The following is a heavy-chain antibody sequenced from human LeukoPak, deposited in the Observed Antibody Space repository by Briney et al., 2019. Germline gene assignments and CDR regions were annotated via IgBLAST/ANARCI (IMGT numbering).Heavy chain of an antibody. CDR3: ATYIQRPPGMDV. D-gene: IGHD2-15*01. Sequence: PGGSLRLSCAASGFTFSTYWMHWVRQAPGKGLVWVSRISSDAITTNYADSVKGRFTVSRDNAKNTLYLQMNSLRDEDTALYFCATYIQRPPGMDVWGQGTMVTVSS. CDR1: GFTFSTYW. CDR2: ISSDAITT. V-gene: IGHV3-74*01. J-gene: IGHJ6*02.